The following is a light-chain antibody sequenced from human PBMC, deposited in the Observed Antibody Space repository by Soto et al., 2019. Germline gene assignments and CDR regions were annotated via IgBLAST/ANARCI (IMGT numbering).Light chain of an antibody. J-gene: IGKJ5*01. Sequence: DIQMTQSPSTLSASTGDRVTITCRASQSISIWLAWYQQKPGKAPKFLINDASRLESGVPSRFTGSGSGTEFTLTISNLQPDDFATYYCQQFHSFPITFGQGTRPEIK. CDR1: QSISIW. V-gene: IGKV1-5*01. CDR2: DAS. CDR3: QQFHSFPIT.